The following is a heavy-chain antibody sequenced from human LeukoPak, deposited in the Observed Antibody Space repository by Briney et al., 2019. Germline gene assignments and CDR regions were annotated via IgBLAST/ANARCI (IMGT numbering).Heavy chain of an antibody. CDR1: GFAFSTYT. V-gene: IGHV3-21*06. CDR2: INSGGTTT. D-gene: IGHD3-22*01. Sequence: GGSLRLSCAACGFAFSTYTMNWARQSPGKGLEWVASINSGGTTTHYADSVKGRFTISRDNAQNVLYLQMNGLRADDAAVYYCLRGDSRDSWGQGTLATVSS. J-gene: IGHJ4*02. CDR3: LRGDSRDS.